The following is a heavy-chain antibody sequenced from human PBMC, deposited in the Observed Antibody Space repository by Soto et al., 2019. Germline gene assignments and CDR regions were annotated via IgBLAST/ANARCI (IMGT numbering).Heavy chain of an antibody. J-gene: IGHJ4*02. Sequence: EVQLLESGGGLVQPGGSLRLSCAASGFTFSSYAMSWVRQAPGKGLEWVSAISGSGGSTYYADSVKGRFTISRDNSKNTLYLQMNSLRAEDTAVYYCAKDRCTNGVCYRSGWLFDYWGQGTLVTVSS. CDR2: ISGSGGST. D-gene: IGHD2-8*01. CDR1: GFTFSSYA. CDR3: AKDRCTNGVCYRSGWLFDY. V-gene: IGHV3-23*01.